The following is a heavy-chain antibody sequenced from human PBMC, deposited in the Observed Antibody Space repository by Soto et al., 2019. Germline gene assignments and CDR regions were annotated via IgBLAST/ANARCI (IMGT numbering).Heavy chain of an antibody. CDR3: ARGDGSSSWSPLDY. D-gene: IGHD6-13*01. J-gene: IGHJ4*02. CDR1: GGSISSYY. Sequence: QVQLQESGPGLVKPSETLSRTCTVSGGSISSYYCSWIRQPPGKGLEWIGYIYYSGSTNYNPSLKSRVTISVDTSKNQFSLKLGSVTAADTAVYYCARGDGSSSWSPLDYWGQGTLVTVSS. CDR2: IYYSGST. V-gene: IGHV4-59*01.